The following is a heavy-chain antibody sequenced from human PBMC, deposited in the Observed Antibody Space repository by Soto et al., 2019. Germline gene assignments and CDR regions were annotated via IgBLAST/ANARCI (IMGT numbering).Heavy chain of an antibody. CDR3: ARAPSGELSLGVWFDP. J-gene: IGHJ5*02. Sequence: SETLSLTCTVSGGSISSGDYYWSWIRQPPGKGLEWIGYIYYSGSTYYNPSLKSRVTISVDTSKNQFSLKLSSVTAADTAVYYCARAPSGELSLGVWFDPWGQGTLVTSPQ. CDR2: IYYSGST. V-gene: IGHV4-30-4*01. D-gene: IGHD3-16*02. CDR1: GGSISSGDYY.